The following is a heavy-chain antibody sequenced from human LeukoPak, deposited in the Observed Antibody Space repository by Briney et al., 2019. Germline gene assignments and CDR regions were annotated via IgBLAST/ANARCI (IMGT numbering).Heavy chain of an antibody. D-gene: IGHD3-22*01. CDR2: INNDGSIT. V-gene: IGHV3-74*01. CDR1: GFTFNTYW. J-gene: IGHJ4*02. Sequence: GGSLRLSCAASGFTFNTYWLHWVRQAPGKGLVWVSHINNDGSITNHADSVKGRFTISRDNAKNRLYLQMNSLRAEDTAVYYCARVVYFDSSGYRHFDYWGQGTLVTVSS. CDR3: ARVVYFDSSGYRHFDY.